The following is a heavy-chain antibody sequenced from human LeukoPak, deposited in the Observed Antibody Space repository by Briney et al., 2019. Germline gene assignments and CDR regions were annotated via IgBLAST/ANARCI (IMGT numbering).Heavy chain of an antibody. CDR2: ISGSGGST. V-gene: IGHV3-23*01. CDR3: AKGFHDSSGYYSRVNDAFDI. D-gene: IGHD3-22*01. CDR1: GFTFSSYA. J-gene: IGHJ3*02. Sequence: GGSLRLSCAASGFTFSSYAMSWVRQTPGKGLEWVSAISGSGGSTHYADSVKGRFTISRDNFKNTLYLQMNSLRAEDTAVYYCAKGFHDSSGYYSRVNDAFDIWGQGTMVTVSS.